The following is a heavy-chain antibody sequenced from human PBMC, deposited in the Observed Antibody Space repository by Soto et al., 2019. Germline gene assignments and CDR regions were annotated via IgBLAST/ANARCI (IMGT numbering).Heavy chain of an antibody. D-gene: IGHD3-22*01. J-gene: IGHJ5*02. Sequence: QVQLVQSGGELKKPGASVKVSCKASGYIFMSYGISWVRQAPGQGLEWMGWISAYNGNTNYAQKFQGRVTITRDTSASTAYMELSSLRSEDTAVYYCARGPHYYDSSGYYYGWFDPWGQGTLVTVSS. CDR2: ISAYNGNT. CDR3: ARGPHYYDSSGYYYGWFDP. V-gene: IGHV1-18*01. CDR1: GYIFMSYG.